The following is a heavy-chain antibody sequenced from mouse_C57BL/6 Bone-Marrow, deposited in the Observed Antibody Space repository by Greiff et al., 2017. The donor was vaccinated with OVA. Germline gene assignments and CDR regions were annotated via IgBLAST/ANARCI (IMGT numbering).Heavy chain of an antibody. D-gene: IGHD1-1*01. J-gene: IGHJ4*01. CDR3: ARSHYYGSSYHYAMDY. CDR2: ISPGGGYT. CDR1: GYTFTNYW. Sequence: QVQLQQSGAELVRPGTSVKMSCKASGYTFTNYWIGWAKQRPGHGLEWIGDISPGGGYTNYNEKFKGKATLTADKSSSTAYMQFSSLTSEDSAIYYCARSHYYGSSYHYAMDYWGQGTSVTVSS. V-gene: IGHV1-63*01.